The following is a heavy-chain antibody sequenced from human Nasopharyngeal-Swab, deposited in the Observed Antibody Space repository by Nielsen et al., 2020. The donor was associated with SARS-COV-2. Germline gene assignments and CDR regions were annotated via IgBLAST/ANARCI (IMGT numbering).Heavy chain of an antibody. Sequence: WVRQAPGQGLEWMGWIGAYNGNTNYAQKLQGRVTMTTDTSTSTAYMELRSLRSDDTAVYYCARDLRYYCGGDCYSWAFDYWGQGTLVTVSS. V-gene: IGHV1-18*01. CDR3: ARDLRYYCGGDCYSWAFDY. CDR2: IGAYNGNT. D-gene: IGHD2-21*01. J-gene: IGHJ4*02.